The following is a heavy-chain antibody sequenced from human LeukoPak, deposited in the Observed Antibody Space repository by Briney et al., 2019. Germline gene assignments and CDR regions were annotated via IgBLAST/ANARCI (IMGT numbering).Heavy chain of an antibody. CDR1: GYTFTSYD. CDR3: ARGLLELLGAFDP. CDR2: MNPNSGNT. Sequence: GASVKVSCKAPGYTFTSYDINWVRQATGQGLEWMGWMNPNSGNTGYAQKFQGRVTITRNTSISTAYMELSSLRSEDTAVYYCARGLLELLGAFDPWGQGTLVTVSS. D-gene: IGHD1-7*01. J-gene: IGHJ5*02. V-gene: IGHV1-8*03.